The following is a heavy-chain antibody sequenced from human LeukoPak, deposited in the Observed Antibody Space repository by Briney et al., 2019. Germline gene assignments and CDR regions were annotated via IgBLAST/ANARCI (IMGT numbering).Heavy chain of an antibody. J-gene: IGHJ6*02. V-gene: IGHV1-2*02. D-gene: IGHD3-9*01. CDR3: ARAPVLGRYFDWLFYGLDV. CDR2: INPDSGGT. CDR1: GYTFTCYH. Sequence: ASVTVSCTASGYTFTCYHMHWVRQAPGQGLEWMGWINPDSGGTNYAQKFQGRVTMTRDTSISTAYMELSRLRSDDTAVYYCARAPVLGRYFDWLFYGLDVWGQGTTVTVSS.